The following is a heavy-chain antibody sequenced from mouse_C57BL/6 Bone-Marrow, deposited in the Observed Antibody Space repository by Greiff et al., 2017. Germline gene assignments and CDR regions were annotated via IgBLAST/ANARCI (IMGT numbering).Heavy chain of an antibody. J-gene: IGHJ1*03. CDR2: INPNNGGT. CDR3: AREVKGNYDGVWWYFDV. D-gene: IGHD2-4*01. Sequence: EVQLQQSGPELVKPGASVKMSCKASGYTFTDYNMHWVKQSHGKSLEWIGYINPNNGGTSYNQKFKGKATLTVNKSSSTAYMELRSLTSEESAVYYCAREVKGNYDGVWWYFDVWGTGTTVTVSS. CDR1: GYTFTDYN. V-gene: IGHV1-22*01.